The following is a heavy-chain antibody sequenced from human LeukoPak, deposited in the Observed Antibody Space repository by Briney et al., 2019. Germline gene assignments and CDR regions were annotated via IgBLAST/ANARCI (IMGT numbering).Heavy chain of an antibody. CDR3: ARVPEYDSSHKPEYYFDY. CDR1: GYTFTSYG. D-gene: IGHD3-22*01. Sequence: ASVKVPCKASGYTFTSYGISWVRQAPGQGLEWMGWISAYNGNTNYAQKLQGRVTMTTDTSTSTAYMELRSLRFDDTAVYYCARVPEYDSSHKPEYYFDYWGQGTLVTVSS. J-gene: IGHJ4*02. CDR2: ISAYNGNT. V-gene: IGHV1-18*01.